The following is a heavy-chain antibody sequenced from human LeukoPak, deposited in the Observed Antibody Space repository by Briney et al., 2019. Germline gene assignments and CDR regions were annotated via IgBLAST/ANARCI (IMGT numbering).Heavy chain of an antibody. J-gene: IGHJ5*02. CDR2: MNPNSGNT. CDR1: GYTFTSYD. V-gene: IGHV1-8*01. CDR3: ARGLTSYCYGSGPYYNVVWFDP. D-gene: IGHD3-10*01. Sequence: GASVRVSCKASGYTFTSYDINWVRQATGQGLEWMGWMNPNSGNTGYAQKFQGRVTMTRNTSISTAYMELSSLRSEDTAVYYCARGLTSYCYGSGPYYNVVWFDPWGRGTLVTVYS.